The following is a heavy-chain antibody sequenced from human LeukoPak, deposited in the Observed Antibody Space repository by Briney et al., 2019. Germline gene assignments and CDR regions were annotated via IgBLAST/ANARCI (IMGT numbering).Heavy chain of an antibody. V-gene: IGHV3-73*01. D-gene: IGHD4-23*01. J-gene: IGHJ4*02. CDR1: GFTFSVSD. CDR3: TRPEGYYGGNIDY. CDR2: IRSKANSYAT. Sequence: GGSLKLSCAASGFTFSVSDMQWVRRASGKGPEWVGRIRSKANSYATAYAASVKGRFTISRDDSKNTAYLQMNSLKTEDTAVYYCTRPEGYYGGNIDYWGQGTLVTVSS.